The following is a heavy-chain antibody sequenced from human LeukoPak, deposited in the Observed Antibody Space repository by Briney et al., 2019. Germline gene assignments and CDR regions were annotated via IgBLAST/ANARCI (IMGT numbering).Heavy chain of an antibody. CDR1: GFTFRSYW. V-gene: IGHV3-7*01. CDR3: ARDPDREYVPAARTLYGMDV. CDR2: IKQDGSET. D-gene: IGHD2-2*01. J-gene: IGHJ6*02. Sequence: GGSLRLSCAASGFTFRSYWMTWVRQYPGKGLEWVANIKQDGSETYYADSVKGRFTISRDNAKRSLYLQMNSLRAEGTAVYYCARDPDREYVPAARTLYGMDVWGQGTTVTVSS.